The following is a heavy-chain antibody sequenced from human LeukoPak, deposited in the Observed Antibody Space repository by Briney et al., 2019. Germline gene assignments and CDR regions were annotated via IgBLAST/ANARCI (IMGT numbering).Heavy chain of an antibody. CDR2: IYSGGST. CDR1: GVTVGNNY. V-gene: IGHV3-66*01. D-gene: IGHD6-6*01. J-gene: IGHJ4*02. CDR3: ARDPPTVAANTYG. Sequence: GGSLRLSCAASGVTVGNNYMNWVRQAPGKGLEWVSLIYSGGSTHYADSVKGRFTISRDNSKNTLYLQMNSLRVDDTAVYYCARDPPTVAANTYGWGQGTLVTVSS.